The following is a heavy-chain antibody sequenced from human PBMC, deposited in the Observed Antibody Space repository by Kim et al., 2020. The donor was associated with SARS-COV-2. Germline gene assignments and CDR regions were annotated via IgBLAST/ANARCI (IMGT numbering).Heavy chain of an antibody. CDR1: GFTFSSYS. J-gene: IGHJ5*02. D-gene: IGHD1-1*01. V-gene: IGHV3-21*01. CDR3: ARDLTRRFTAYNWFDP. Sequence: GGSLRLSCAASGFTFSSYSMNWVRQAPGKGLEWVSSISSSSSYIYYADSVKGRFTISRDNAKNSLYLQMNSLRAEDTAVYYCARDLTRRFTAYNWFDPWGQGTLVTVSS. CDR2: ISSSSSYI.